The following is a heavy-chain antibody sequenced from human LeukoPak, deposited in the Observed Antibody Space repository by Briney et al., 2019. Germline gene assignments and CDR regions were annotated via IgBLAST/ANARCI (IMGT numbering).Heavy chain of an antibody. Sequence: SETLSLTCTVSGGSISSYYWSWIRQPPGKGLEWIGYIHYSGSTNYNPSLKSRVTISVDTSKNQFSLKLSSVTAADTAVYYCARGSTGYSSGWYRGYFDYWGQGTLVTVSS. CDR3: ARGSTGYSSGWYRGYFDY. CDR2: IHYSGST. CDR1: GGSISSYY. J-gene: IGHJ4*02. V-gene: IGHV4-59*08. D-gene: IGHD6-19*01.